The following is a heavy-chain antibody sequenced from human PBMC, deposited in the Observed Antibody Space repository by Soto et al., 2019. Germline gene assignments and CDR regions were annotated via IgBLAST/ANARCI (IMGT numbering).Heavy chain of an antibody. CDR2: INPNSGGT. D-gene: IGHD2-15*01. Sequence: GASVKVSCKSSGYPFNTYYIHWVRQAPGQGLEWMGWINPNSGGTNYAQKFQGWVTMTRDTSISTAYMELSRLRSDDTAVYYCARSLLLSPSFDYWGQGTLVTVSS. CDR1: GYPFNTYY. V-gene: IGHV1-2*04. CDR3: ARSLLLSPSFDY. J-gene: IGHJ4*02.